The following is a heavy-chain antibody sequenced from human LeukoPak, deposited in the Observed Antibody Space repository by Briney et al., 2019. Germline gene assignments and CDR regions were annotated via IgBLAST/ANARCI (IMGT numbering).Heavy chain of an antibody. V-gene: IGHV3-30*04. CDR3: ARDIPNALTGTGFDY. CDR1: GFAFSSYA. CDR2: ISYDGSNK. D-gene: IGHD6-19*01. Sequence: GRSLRLSCAASGFAFSSYAMHWVRQAPGRGLKWVTVISYDGSNKYYADSVKGRFTISRDNSKNTLYLQMNSLRAEDTAVYYSARDIPNALTGTGFDYWGQGTLVTVSS. J-gene: IGHJ4*02.